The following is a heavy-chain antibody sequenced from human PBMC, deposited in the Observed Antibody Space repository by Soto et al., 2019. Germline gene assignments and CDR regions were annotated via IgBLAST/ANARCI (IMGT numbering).Heavy chain of an antibody. CDR1: GFTFSSYE. CDR2: ISSSGSTI. J-gene: IGHJ6*02. D-gene: IGHD6-13*01. CDR3: ARDLGGYSSSWYFDYYYGMDV. Sequence: EVQLVESGGGLVQPGGSLRLSCAASGFTFSSYEMNWVRQAPGKGLEWVSYISSSGSTIYYADSVKGRFTISRDNAKNSLYLQMNSLRAEDTAVYYCARDLGGYSSSWYFDYYYGMDVWGQGTTVTVSS. V-gene: IGHV3-48*03.